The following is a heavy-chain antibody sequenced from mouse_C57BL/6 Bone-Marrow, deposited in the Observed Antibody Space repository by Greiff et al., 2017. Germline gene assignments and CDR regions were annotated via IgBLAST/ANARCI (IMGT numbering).Heavy chain of an antibody. D-gene: IGHD1-1*01. Sequence: VQLQQSGPELVKPGASVKISCKASGYSFTDYNMNWVKQSNGKSLEWIGVINPNYGTTSYNQKFKGKATLTVDQSSSTAYMQLNSLTSEDSAVXYCAGNYYGSSPYAMDYWGQGTSVTVSS. V-gene: IGHV1-39*01. CDR3: AGNYYGSSPYAMDY. J-gene: IGHJ4*01. CDR1: GYSFTDYN. CDR2: INPNYGTT.